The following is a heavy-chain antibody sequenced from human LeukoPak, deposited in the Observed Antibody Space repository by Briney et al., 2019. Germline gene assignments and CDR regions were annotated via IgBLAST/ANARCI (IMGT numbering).Heavy chain of an antibody. CDR3: LSGSGH. D-gene: IGHD3-10*01. J-gene: IGHJ4*02. CDR2: INEDGSEN. Sequence: GGSLRLSCAAAGFIFRNYWMGWVRQAPGKGLEWVANINEDGSENYYVNSVKGRFIISRDNAKNSLYLQMNILRAEGTAVFYCLSGSGHCGQGTLVTVSS. V-gene: IGHV3-7*01. CDR1: GFIFRNYW.